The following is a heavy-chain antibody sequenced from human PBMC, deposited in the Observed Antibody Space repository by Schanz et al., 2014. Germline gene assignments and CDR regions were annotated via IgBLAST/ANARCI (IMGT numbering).Heavy chain of an antibody. V-gene: IGHV3-33*06. Sequence: QVQLVESGGCVVQPGRSLRLSCAASGFTFSSYGMHWVRQAPGKGLEWVAVIWYDGNNKFYADSVKGRFTISRDNSKNTLYLQMNSLRAEDTAVYYCAKDHFGHYDSSGCSDCYYYGMDVWGQGTTVTVSS. CDR2: IWYDGNNK. D-gene: IGHD3-22*01. J-gene: IGHJ6*02. CDR3: AKDHFGHYDSSGCSDCYYYGMDV. CDR1: GFTFSSYG.